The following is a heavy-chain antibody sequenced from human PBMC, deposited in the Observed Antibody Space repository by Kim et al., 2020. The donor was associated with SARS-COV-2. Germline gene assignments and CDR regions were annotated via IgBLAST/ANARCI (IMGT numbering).Heavy chain of an antibody. CDR1: GYSFTIYW. J-gene: IGHJ6*02. V-gene: IGHV5-51*01. CDR2: IYPGDSDT. D-gene: IGHD3-3*01. CDR3: ARHYQGFLEWSTLDIIGMDV. Sequence: GESLKISCKGSGYSFTIYWIAWVRQMPGKGLEWMGIIYPGDSDTRYSPSFQGQVTISADKSINTAYLQWSSLKASDTAMYYCARHYQGFLEWSTLDIIGMDVWGQGTTVTVSS.